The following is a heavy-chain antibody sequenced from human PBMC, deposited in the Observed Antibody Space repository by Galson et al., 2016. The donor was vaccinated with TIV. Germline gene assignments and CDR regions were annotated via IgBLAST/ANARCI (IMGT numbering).Heavy chain of an antibody. CDR1: GYSFPNYW. D-gene: IGHD3-22*01. J-gene: IGHJ4*02. CDR3: ARADYDNSGF. Sequence: SGAEVKKPGESLKISCKGSGYSFPNYWIGWVRQMPGKGLEWMGVIFPDDSDTRYSPSFQGQVTISAEKSINTAYLQWSSLKASDTAMYYCARADYDNSGFWGQGTLVTVSS. V-gene: IGHV5-51*01. CDR2: IFPDDSDT.